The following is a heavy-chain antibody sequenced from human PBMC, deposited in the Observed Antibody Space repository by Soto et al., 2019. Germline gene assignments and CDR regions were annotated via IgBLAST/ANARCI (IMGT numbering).Heavy chain of an antibody. CDR2: MFHSGST. CDR3: ARGNIVVVPTVGWFDP. CDR1: GYFISSGYY. V-gene: IGHV4-38-2*02. Sequence: XAILSRTCTVSGYFISSGYYWCWIRQPPGKGLEWIGSMFHSGSTHYNPSLKSRVTMSVDTSKNQFSLRLSSVTASDTAVYYCARGNIVVVPTVGWFDPWGQGTLVTVSS. J-gene: IGHJ5*02. D-gene: IGHD2-2*01.